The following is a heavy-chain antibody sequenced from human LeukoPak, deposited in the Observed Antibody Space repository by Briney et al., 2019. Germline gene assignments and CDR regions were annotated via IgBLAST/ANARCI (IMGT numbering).Heavy chain of an antibody. CDR2: INPNSGGT. V-gene: IGHV1-2*02. CDR3: AKDLSSGWYPRADYYYYGMDV. Sequence: ASVKVSCKASGYSFTGYYIHWVRQAPGQGLEWMGWINPNSGGTNYAQKFQGRVTMTRDTSISTAYMELNSLRAEDTALYYCAKDLSSGWYPRADYYYYGMDVWGQGTTVTVSS. J-gene: IGHJ6*02. CDR1: GYSFTGYY. D-gene: IGHD6-19*01.